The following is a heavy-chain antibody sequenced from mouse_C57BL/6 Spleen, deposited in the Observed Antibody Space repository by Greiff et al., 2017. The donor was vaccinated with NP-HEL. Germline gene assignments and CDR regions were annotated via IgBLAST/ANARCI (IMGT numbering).Heavy chain of an antibody. Sequence: VQLQQSGAELVRPGTSVKVSCKASGYAFTNSLIEWVKQRPGQGLEWIGVINPGSGGTNYNEKFKGKATLTADKTSRTAYMQLSSLTSEDAAVYFCARSNYYFDYWGQGTTLTVSS. CDR3: ARSNYYFDY. J-gene: IGHJ2*01. CDR2: INPGSGGT. CDR1: GYAFTNSL. V-gene: IGHV1-54*01.